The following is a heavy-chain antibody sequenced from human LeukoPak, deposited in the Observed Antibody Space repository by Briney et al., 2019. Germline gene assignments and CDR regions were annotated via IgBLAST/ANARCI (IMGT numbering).Heavy chain of an antibody. CDR2: INHSGST. J-gene: IGHJ6*02. CDR1: GGSFSGYY. Sequence: PSETLSLTCAVYGGSFSGYYWSWIRQPPGKGLEWIGEINHSGSTNYNPSLKSRVTISVDTSKNQFSLKLSSVTAADTAVYYCARDRRHDYVWGSYRPKKENGMDVWGQGTTVTVSS. V-gene: IGHV4-34*01. CDR3: ARDRRHDYVWGSYRPKKENGMDV. D-gene: IGHD3-16*02.